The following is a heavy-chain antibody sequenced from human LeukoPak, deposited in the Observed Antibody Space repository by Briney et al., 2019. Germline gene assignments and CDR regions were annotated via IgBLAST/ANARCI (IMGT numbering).Heavy chain of an antibody. D-gene: IGHD4-17*01. CDR1: GGSISSYY. CDR3: ARQGYRDYWFDP. CDR2: IYTSGTT. J-gene: IGHJ5*02. Sequence: SETLSLTCTVSGGSISSYYWSWIRQPPGKGLERIGYIYTSGTTNYNPSLRSRVTISVDTSKKLFSLRLSSVTAADTAVYYCARQGYRDYWFDPWGQGTLVIVSS. V-gene: IGHV4-4*09.